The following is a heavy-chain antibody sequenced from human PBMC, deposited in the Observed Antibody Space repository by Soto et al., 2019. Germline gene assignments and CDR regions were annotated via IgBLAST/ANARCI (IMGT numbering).Heavy chain of an antibody. D-gene: IGHD6-19*01. CDR2: ISNDGSHK. CDR3: AREWSLSVAAHGY. V-gene: IGHV3-30-3*01. CDR1: GFTFSSYT. J-gene: IGHJ4*02. Sequence: QVQLVESGGGVVQPGRSLRLSCAASGFTFSSYTMHWVREAPGKGLEWVAVISNDGSHKDYADSVKGRFTISRDNSKNTLNLQMNSLRVEDTAIYYCAREWSLSVAAHGYWGQRTLVTVSS.